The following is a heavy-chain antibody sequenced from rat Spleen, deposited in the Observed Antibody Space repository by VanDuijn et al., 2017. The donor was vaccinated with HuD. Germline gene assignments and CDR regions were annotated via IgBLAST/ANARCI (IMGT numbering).Heavy chain of an antibody. CDR1: GFPLTSYH. Sequence: QVQLKESEPDLAQPSQTLSLTCTVSGFPLTSYHLHWVRQPPGKGLEWMGRIQSGGVTDYNSTLKSRLTITRDTSKSQFFLKMNSLQTEDTAVYFCARGSFDYWGQGVMVTVSS. V-gene: IGHV2-27*01. CDR3: ARGSFDY. CDR2: IQSGGVT. J-gene: IGHJ2*01.